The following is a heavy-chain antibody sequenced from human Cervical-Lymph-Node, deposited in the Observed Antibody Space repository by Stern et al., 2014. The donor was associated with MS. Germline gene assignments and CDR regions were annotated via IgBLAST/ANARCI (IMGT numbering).Heavy chain of an antibody. CDR1: GFTFSSYW. CDR2: VHTDGSST. J-gene: IGHJ4*02. CDR3: ARGYYFDD. V-gene: IGHV3-74*01. Sequence: VQLVQSGGGFVQPGGSLRLSCAASGFTFSSYWMHWVRQAPGKGLVWVSRVHTDGSSTSYADSVKGRFTISRDNAKNTLYLQMNSLRGEDTAVYYCARGYYFDDWGQGTLVTVSS.